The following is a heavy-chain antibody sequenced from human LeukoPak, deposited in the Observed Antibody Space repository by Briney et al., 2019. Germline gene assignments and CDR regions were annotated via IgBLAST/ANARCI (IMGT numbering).Heavy chain of an antibody. Sequence: SETLSLTCTVSGDSIGSYHWNWIRQPSGKGLEWIGIVFNNGGTKHNTSLKSRGAISVDTSKNQFALKLTSVTAADTAVYYCVASYGGYVLDYWGQGALVIVSS. V-gene: IGHV4-59*01. CDR2: VFNNGGT. CDR1: GDSIGSYH. CDR3: VASYGGYVLDY. D-gene: IGHD5-12*01. J-gene: IGHJ4*02.